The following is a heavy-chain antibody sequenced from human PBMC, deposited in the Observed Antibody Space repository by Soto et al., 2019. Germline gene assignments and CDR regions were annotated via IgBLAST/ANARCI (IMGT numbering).Heavy chain of an antibody. V-gene: IGHV3-48*03. J-gene: IGHJ6*02. CDR1: GFTFSSYE. D-gene: IGHD1-26*01. CDR2: ISSSSSYI. CDR3: ARDGTERLYYYYGMDV. Sequence: EVQLVESGGGLVQPGGSLRLSCAASGFTFSSYEMNWVRQAPGKGLEWVSYISSSSSYIYYADSVKGRFTISRDNAKNSLYLQMNSLRAEDTAVYYCARDGTERLYYYYGMDVWGQGTTVTVSS.